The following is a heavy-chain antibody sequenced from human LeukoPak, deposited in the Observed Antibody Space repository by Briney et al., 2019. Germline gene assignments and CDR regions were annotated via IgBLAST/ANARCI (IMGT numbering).Heavy chain of an antibody. D-gene: IGHD3-22*01. CDR2: INPNSGGT. V-gene: IGHV1-2*06. CDR3: TREDDSSGYRPFDI. CDR1: GYTFTSYA. J-gene: IGHJ3*02. Sequence: PWASVKVSCKASGYTFTSYAMHWVRQAPGQGLEWMGRINPNSGGTNYAQKFQGRVTMTRDTSISTAYMDLSSLRSDDTAVYYCTREDDSSGYRPFDIWGQGTMVTVSS.